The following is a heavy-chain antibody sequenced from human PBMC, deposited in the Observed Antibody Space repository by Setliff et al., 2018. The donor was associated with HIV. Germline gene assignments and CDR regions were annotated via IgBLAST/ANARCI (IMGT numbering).Heavy chain of an antibody. CDR2: IYPSGST. CDR1: GGSISSTTYY. V-gene: IGHV4-39*07. D-gene: IGHD6-6*01. J-gene: IGHJ5*02. Sequence: PSETLSLTCTVAGGSISSTTYYWGWIRQPPGKGLEWIGYIYPSGSTSYNPSLKSRVTISVDKSKNQFSLKLSSVTAADTAVYYCARDQSIAARYLFDPWGQGTLVTVSS. CDR3: ARDQSIAARYLFDP.